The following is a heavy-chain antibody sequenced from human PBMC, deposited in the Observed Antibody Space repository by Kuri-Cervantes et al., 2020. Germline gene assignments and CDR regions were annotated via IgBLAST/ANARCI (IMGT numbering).Heavy chain of an antibody. J-gene: IGHJ4*02. V-gene: IGHV4-61*02. CDR3: ARDNLNFGFDY. CDR2: IYTSGST. Sequence: SETLSLTCTVSGGSISSGSHYWSWIRRPAGKGLEWIGRIYTSGSTNYNPSLKSRVTISVDTSKNQFSLKLSSVTAADTAVYYCARDNLNFGFDYWGQGTLVTVSS. D-gene: IGHD3-10*01. CDR1: GGSISSGSHY.